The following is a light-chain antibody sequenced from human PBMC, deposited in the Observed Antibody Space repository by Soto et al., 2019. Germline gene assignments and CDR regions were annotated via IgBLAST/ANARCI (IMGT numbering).Light chain of an antibody. V-gene: IGLV2-14*01. CDR3: SSYTSSTPWV. J-gene: IGLJ3*02. Sequence: QSVLTQPASVSGSPGQSITISCTGTSSDVGGYNYVSWYQQFPGKVPKLMIYDVSNRPSGVSNRFSGSKSGNTASLTISGLQPEDEADYYCSSYTSSTPWVFGGGTKLNVL. CDR1: SSDVGGYNY. CDR2: DVS.